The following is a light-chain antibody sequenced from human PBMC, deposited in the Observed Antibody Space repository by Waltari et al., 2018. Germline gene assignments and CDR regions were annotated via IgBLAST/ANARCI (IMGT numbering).Light chain of an antibody. CDR1: QSVSRA. V-gene: IGKV3-20*01. J-gene: IGKJ1*01. CDR2: GAS. Sequence: SCRASQSVSRALAWYQQKPGQAPRLLIYGASSRATGISDRFSGSGSGTDFSLTISRLEPEDFAVYYCQHYVRLPATFDQGTKVEIK. CDR3: QHYVRLPAT.